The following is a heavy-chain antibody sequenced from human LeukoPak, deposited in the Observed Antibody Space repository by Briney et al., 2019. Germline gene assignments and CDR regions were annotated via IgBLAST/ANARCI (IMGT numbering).Heavy chain of an antibody. Sequence: GASVKVSCKASGVTFSSYAISWVRQAPGQGLEWMGGIIPIFGTANYAQKFQGRVTITADESTSTAYMELSSLRSEDTAVYYCASRGPYYSSSWESPFDYWGQGTLVTVSS. V-gene: IGHV1-69*01. J-gene: IGHJ4*02. D-gene: IGHD6-13*01. CDR1: GVTFSSYA. CDR3: ASRGPYYSSSWESPFDY. CDR2: IIPIFGTA.